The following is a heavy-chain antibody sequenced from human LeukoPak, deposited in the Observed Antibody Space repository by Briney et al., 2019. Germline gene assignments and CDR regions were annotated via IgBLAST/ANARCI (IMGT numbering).Heavy chain of an antibody. D-gene: IGHD5/OR15-5a*01. CDR1: GGSFSGYS. CDR2: VTHSEGI. Sequence: SETLSLTCALYGGSFSGYSWTWIRQPPGKGLEWIGEVTHSEGINYNPSLSSRVTISADMSTTFFSLKLNSVNAADTAVYYCSRGVSKCEFLDWGQGTLATVSP. J-gene: IGHJ4*02. CDR3: SRGVSKCEFLD. V-gene: IGHV4-34*01.